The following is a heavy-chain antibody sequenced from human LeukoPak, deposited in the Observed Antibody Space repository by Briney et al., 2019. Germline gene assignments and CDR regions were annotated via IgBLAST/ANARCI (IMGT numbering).Heavy chain of an antibody. Sequence: GGSLRLSCAVSGFIFSSSAMSWVRQAPGKGLEWVSAISGGGDDTSYADSARGRFTVSRDNSKNTLYLQMNSLRADDTAVYYCAQAEKRDSGHRFQHWGQGILVTVSS. CDR3: AQAEKRDSGHRFQH. CDR2: ISGGGDDT. V-gene: IGHV3-23*01. CDR1: GFIFSSSA. J-gene: IGHJ1*01. D-gene: IGHD1-26*01.